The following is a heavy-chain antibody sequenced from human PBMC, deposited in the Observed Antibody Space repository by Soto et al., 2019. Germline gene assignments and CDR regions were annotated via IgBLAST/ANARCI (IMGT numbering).Heavy chain of an antibody. CDR3: ARHVGYCSSTSCYGPSYYYYYMDV. CDR1: GGSISSSSYY. J-gene: IGHJ6*03. Sequence: SETLSLTCTVSGGSISSSSYYWGWIRQPPGKGLEWIGSIYYSGSTYYNPSLKSRVTISVDTSKNQFSLKLSSVTAADTAVYYCARHVGYCSSTSCYGPSYYYYYMDVWGKGTTVTVSS. CDR2: IYYSGST. D-gene: IGHD2-2*01. V-gene: IGHV4-39*01.